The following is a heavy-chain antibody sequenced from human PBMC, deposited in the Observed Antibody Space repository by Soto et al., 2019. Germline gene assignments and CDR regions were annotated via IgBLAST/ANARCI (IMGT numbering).Heavy chain of an antibody. CDR1: GFTFSNAW. Sequence: PGGSLRLSCAASGFTFSNAWMSWVRQAPGKGLEWVGRIKSKTDGGTTDYAAPVKGRFTISRDDSKNTLYLQMNSLKTEDTAVYYCTTRNVFIVVEPAAAGDYWGQGTLVTVSS. CDR2: IKSKTDGGTT. D-gene: IGHD2-2*01. V-gene: IGHV3-15*01. CDR3: TTRNVFIVVEPAAAGDY. J-gene: IGHJ4*02.